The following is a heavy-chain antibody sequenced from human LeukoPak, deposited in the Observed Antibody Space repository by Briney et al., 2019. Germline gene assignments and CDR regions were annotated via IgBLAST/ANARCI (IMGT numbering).Heavy chain of an antibody. J-gene: IGHJ4*02. CDR1: GGSIRSHY. CDR3: ARARTYYDDLTGYEYYFDY. D-gene: IGHD3-9*01. Sequence: PSETLSLTCTVSGGSIRSHYWSWIRQPPGKGLEWIGYIYYIGSTNYNPSLKSRVTISVDASKNQFSLKLSSVTAADTAVYYCARARTYYDDLTGYEYYFDYWGQGTLVTVSS. CDR2: IYYIGST. V-gene: IGHV4-59*11.